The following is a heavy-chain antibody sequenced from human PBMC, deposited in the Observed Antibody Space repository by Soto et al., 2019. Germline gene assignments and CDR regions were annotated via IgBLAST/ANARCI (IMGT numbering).Heavy chain of an antibody. D-gene: IGHD3-3*01. CDR3: AKGAGYDFWSGSD. CDR2: IGTDGNT. Sequence: PGGSLRLSCAASGFTFNSYAMNWVRQAPGKGLAWVSAIGTDGNTYYADSVKGRFTISRDNSKNTLYLQMNSLRAEDTAVYYCAKGAGYDFWSGSDWGQGTLVTVSS. CDR1: GFTFNSYA. J-gene: IGHJ4*02. V-gene: IGHV3-23*01.